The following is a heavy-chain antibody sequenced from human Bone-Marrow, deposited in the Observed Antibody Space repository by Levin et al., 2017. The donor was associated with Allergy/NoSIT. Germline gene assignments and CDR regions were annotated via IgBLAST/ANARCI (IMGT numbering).Heavy chain of an antibody. CDR2: ISAYNGNT. V-gene: IGHV1-18*01. D-gene: IGHD2-15*01. CDR1: GYTFTSYG. J-gene: IGHJ4*02. Sequence: AASVKVSCKASGYTFTSYGISWVRQAPGQGLEWMGWISAYNGNTNYAQKLQGRVTMTTDTSTSTAYMELRSLRSDDTAVYYCARDLGEQKYCSEGGGSCYKYYFDYWGQGTLVTVSS. CDR3: ARDLGEQKYCSEGGGSCYKYYFDY.